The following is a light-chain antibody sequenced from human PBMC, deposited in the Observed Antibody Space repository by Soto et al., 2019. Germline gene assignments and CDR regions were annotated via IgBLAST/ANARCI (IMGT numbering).Light chain of an antibody. CDR2: DAS. CDR1: QSVSSY. CDR3: QQYGSSPWT. Sequence: EIVLTQSPGTLSLSQGERATLSCRASQSVSSYLAWYQQKPGQAPRLLIYDASNRATGIPARFSGSGSGTEFTLTISSLQSEDFAVYYCQQYGSSPWTFGQGTIVDIK. V-gene: IGKV3-20*01. J-gene: IGKJ1*01.